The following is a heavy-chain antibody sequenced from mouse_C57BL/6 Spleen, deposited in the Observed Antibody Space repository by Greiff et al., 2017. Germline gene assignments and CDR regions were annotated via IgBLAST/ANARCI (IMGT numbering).Heavy chain of an antibody. D-gene: IGHD1-1*01. CDR1: GFTFTDYY. CDR2: IRNKANGYTT. Sequence: EVQLQESGGGLVQPGGSLSLSCAASGFTFTDYYMSWVRQPPGKALEWLGFIRNKANGYTTEYSASVKGRFTISRDNSQSILYLQMNALRAEDSATYYCARCFYGSSFYWYFDVWGTGTTVTVSS. J-gene: IGHJ1*03. CDR3: ARCFYGSSFYWYFDV. V-gene: IGHV7-3*01.